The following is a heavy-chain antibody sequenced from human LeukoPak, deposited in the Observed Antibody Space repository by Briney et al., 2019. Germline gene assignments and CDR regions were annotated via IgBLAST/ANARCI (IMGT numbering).Heavy chain of an antibody. D-gene: IGHD1-26*01. V-gene: IGHV3-21*01. CDR1: GFTFSSYS. J-gene: IGHJ4*02. CDR2: ISSSSSYI. CDR3: ARKSNSGSYYDASLPGDY. Sequence: GGSLRLSCAASGFTFSSYSMNWVRQAPGKGLEWVSSISSSSSYIYYADSVKGRFTISRDNAKNSLYLQMNSLRAEDTAVHYCARKSNSGSYYDASLPGDYWGQGTLVTVSS.